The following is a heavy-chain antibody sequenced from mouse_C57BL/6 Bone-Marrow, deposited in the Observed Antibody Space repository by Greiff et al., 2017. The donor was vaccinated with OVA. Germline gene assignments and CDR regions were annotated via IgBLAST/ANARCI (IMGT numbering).Heavy chain of an antibody. D-gene: IGHD3-3*01. CDR3: ARRGTIWYFDV. V-gene: IGHV1-54*01. CDR1: GYAFTNYL. CDR2: INPGSGGT. J-gene: IGHJ1*03. Sequence: VQLQQSGAELVRPGPSVKVSCKASGYAFTNYLIEWVKQRPGQGLEWIGVINPGSGGTNYKEKIKGKATRTADKSSSTDYMQLSSLTSEDSAVYVCARRGTIWYFDVWGTGTTVTVSS.